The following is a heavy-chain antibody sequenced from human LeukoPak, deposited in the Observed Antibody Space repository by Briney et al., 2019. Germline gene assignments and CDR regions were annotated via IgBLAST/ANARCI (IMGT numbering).Heavy chain of an antibody. D-gene: IGHD4-17*01. CDR2: IGHTGSIT. CDR1: GFTFGSYS. V-gene: IGHV3-23*01. CDR3: AKDRRSFPYDYGDHFDY. Sequence: GGSLRLSCAGSGFTFGSYSMNWVRHAPGKGLEWVSYIGHTGSITDYADSVKGRFTISRDNSKNTLYLQMNSPRAEDTAVYYCAKDRRSFPYDYGDHFDYWGQGTLVTVSS. J-gene: IGHJ4*02.